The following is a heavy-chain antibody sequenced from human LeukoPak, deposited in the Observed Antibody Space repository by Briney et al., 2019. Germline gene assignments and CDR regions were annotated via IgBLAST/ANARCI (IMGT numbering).Heavy chain of an antibody. D-gene: IGHD3-3*01. CDR1: GGSFSGYY. V-gene: IGHV4-34*01. J-gene: IGHJ4*02. CDR3: ARVGNDFWSGYLPYYFDY. CDR2: INHSGST. Sequence: SETLSLTCAVYGGSFSGYYWSWLRQPPGKGLEWIGEINHSGSTNYNPSLKSRVTISVDTSKNQFSLKLSSVTAADTAVYYCARVGNDFWSGYLPYYFDYWGQGTLVTVSS.